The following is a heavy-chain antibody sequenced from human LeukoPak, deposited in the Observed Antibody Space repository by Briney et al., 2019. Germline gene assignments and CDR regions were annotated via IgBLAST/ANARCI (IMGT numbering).Heavy chain of an antibody. V-gene: IGHV3-53*01. Sequence: QPGGSLRLSCAASGFTVRSNYMSWVRQAPGKGLEWVSVIYSGGSTYYADSVKGRFTISRDNSKNTLYLQMNSLRAEDTAVYYCARAQHELETHYYYYYMDVWGKGTTVTVSS. CDR2: IYSGGST. J-gene: IGHJ6*03. CDR1: GFTVRSNY. CDR3: ARAQHELETHYYYYYMDV. D-gene: IGHD1-1*01.